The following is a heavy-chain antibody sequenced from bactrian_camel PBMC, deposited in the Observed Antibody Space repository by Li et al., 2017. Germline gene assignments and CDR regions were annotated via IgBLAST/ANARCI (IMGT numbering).Heavy chain of an antibody. D-gene: IGHD3*01. V-gene: IGHV3S53*01. CDR2: IGGDGRT. CDR1: GYTLPMY. J-gene: IGHJ4*01. CDR3: AADLVTDEPSLLETQYYY. Sequence: HVQLVESGGDSVQAGESLRLSCVASGYTLPMYMAWFRRLPGQEREGVAAIGGDGRTNYADSVKGRFTISRDGAKNIITLQMDNLKDEDTATYYCAADLVTDEPSLLETQYYYWGLGTQVTVS.